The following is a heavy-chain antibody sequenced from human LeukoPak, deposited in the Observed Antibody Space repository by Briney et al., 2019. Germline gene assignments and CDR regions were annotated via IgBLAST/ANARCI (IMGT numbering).Heavy chain of an antibody. J-gene: IGHJ4*02. V-gene: IGHV4-34*01. CDR1: GGSISSYY. CDR2: INHSGST. D-gene: IGHD3-10*01. Sequence: SETLSLTCTVSGGSISSYYWSWIRQPPGKGLEWIGEINHSGSTNYNPSLKSRVTISVDTSKNQFSLKLSSVTAADTAVYYCARGLWFGELFSHHFDYWGRGTLVTVSS. CDR3: ARGLWFGELFSHHFDY.